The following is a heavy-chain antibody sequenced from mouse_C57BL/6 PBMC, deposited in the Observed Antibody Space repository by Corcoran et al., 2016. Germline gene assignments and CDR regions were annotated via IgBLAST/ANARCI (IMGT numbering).Heavy chain of an antibody. CDR2: ISYDGSN. V-gene: IGHV3-6*01. D-gene: IGHD1-1*01. Sequence: DVQLQESGPGLVKPSQSLSLTCSVTGYSITSGYYWNWIRQFPGNKLEWMGYISYDGSNNYNPSLKNRISITRDTSKNQFFLKLNSVTTEDTATYYCARDRGYGSRWYFDVWGTGTTVTVSS. CDR3: ARDRGYGSRWYFDV. J-gene: IGHJ1*03. CDR1: GYSITSGYY.